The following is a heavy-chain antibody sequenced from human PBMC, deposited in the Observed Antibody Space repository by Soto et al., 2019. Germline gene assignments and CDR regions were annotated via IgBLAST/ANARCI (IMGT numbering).Heavy chain of an antibody. CDR2: IIPIFGTA. D-gene: IGHD3-3*01. CDR3: ARDGPPWERFLEWLQPPRYGMDV. J-gene: IGHJ6*02. CDR1: GGTFSSYA. V-gene: IGHV1-69*06. Sequence: QVQLVQSGAEVKKPGSSVKVSCKASGGTFSSYAISWVRQAPGQGLEWMGGIIPIFGTANYAQKFQGRVTITADKSTSTAYMERRSLRSEGTAVYYCARDGPPWERFLEWLQPPRYGMDVWGQGTTVTVSS.